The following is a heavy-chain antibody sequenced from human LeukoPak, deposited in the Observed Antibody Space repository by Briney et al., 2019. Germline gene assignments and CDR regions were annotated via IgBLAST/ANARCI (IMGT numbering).Heavy chain of an antibody. Sequence: PGGSLRLSCAASGLPFSSYWMHWVRQAPGKGLVWVSRINSDGSTTTYADSVKGRFTISRDNAKNTLHLQMNSLRDEDTAVYYCARDLGWQFDQWGQGTLVTVSP. V-gene: IGHV3-74*01. D-gene: IGHD2-15*01. CDR2: INSDGSTT. J-gene: IGHJ4*02. CDR3: ARDLGWQFDQ. CDR1: GLPFSSYW.